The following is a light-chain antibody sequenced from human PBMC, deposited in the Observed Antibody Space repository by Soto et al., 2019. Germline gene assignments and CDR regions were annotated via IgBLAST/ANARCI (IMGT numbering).Light chain of an antibody. J-gene: IGKJ3*01. CDR1: QNINTY. V-gene: IGKV1-39*01. CDR3: QQTSSAPFT. Sequence: DIQMTQSPYSLSAAVGDRVTIACRASQNINTYLNWYQQKPGKAPKLLMFDAASLQSGVPSRFSGSGSRTDFTLTITSLQPEDFATYYCQQTSSAPFTFCSGTKVDIK. CDR2: DAA.